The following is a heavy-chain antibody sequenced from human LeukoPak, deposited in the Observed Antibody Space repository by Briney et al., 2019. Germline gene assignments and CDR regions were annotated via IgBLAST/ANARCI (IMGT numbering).Heavy chain of an antibody. CDR2: IYSGGST. CDR1: GFTVSSNC. Sequence: GGSLRLSCAASGFTVSSNCMSWVRQAPGKGLEWVSVIYSGGSTYYADSVKGRFTISRDNSKNTLYLQMNSLRAEDTAVYYCARENVDTAYYYYGMDVWGQGTTVTVSS. CDR3: ARENVDTAYYYYGMDV. V-gene: IGHV3-53*01. J-gene: IGHJ6*02. D-gene: IGHD5-18*01.